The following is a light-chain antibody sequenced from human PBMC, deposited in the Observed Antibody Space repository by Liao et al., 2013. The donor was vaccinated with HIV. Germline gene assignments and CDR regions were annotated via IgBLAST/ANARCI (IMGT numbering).Light chain of an antibody. CDR1: ELGDRY. CDR2: QDT. CDR3: QAWDRNTAI. V-gene: IGLV3-1*01. J-gene: IGLJ2*01. Sequence: SYELSQPPSVSVSPGQTASITCSGDELGDRYTFWYQQRPGQSPILVIYQDTKRPSGIPERFSGSNSGNTATLTISGTQPMDEADYYCQAWDRNTAIFGGGTKLTVL.